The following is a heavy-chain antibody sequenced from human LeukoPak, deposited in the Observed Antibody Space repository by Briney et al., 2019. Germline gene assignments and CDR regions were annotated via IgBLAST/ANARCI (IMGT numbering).Heavy chain of an antibody. CDR1: GFSFITYA. CDR2: TSGTGSAV. D-gene: IGHD1-26*01. CDR3: VKGSGTHYYFYYMDV. Sequence: GGSRRLSCAASGFSFITYAMNWVRQAPGKGLEWVSGTSGTGSAVGYADSVKGRFTVSRDTSKRTVYLQMSGLRVDDTATYYCVKGSGTHYYFYYMDVWGKGTPVTVSS. J-gene: IGHJ6*03. V-gene: IGHV3-48*03.